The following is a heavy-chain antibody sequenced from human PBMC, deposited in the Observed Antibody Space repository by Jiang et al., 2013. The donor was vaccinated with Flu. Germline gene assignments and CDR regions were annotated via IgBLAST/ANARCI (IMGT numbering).Heavy chain of an antibody. Sequence: QLVESGGGVVQPGRSLRLSCAASGFTFSSYGMHWVRQAPGKGLEWVAVIWYDGSNKYYADSVKGRFTISRDNSKNTLYLQMNSLRAEDTAVYYCARDRGEGDYFDYWGQGTLVTVSS. J-gene: IGHJ4*02. D-gene: IGHD2-21*01. CDR3: ARDRGEGDYFDY. CDR1: GFTFSSYG. CDR2: IWYDGSNK. V-gene: IGHV3-33*01.